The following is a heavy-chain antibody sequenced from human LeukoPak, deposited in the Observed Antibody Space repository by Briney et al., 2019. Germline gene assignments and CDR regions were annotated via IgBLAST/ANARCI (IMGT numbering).Heavy chain of an antibody. J-gene: IGHJ4*02. Sequence: GGSLRLSCAASEFTFSSYTMNWVRQAPGKGLEWVSSISSSSSYIYYADSMKGRFTISRDNAKNSLYLQMNSLRAEDTAVYFCARGIYTSSSRNPKNFFDYWGQGTLVTVS. CDR1: EFTFSSYT. CDR2: ISSSSSYI. V-gene: IGHV3-21*01. CDR3: ARGIYTSSSRNPKNFFDY. D-gene: IGHD2-2*02.